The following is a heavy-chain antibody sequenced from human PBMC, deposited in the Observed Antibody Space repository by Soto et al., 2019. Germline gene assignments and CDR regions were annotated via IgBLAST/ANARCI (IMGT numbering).Heavy chain of an antibody. CDR3: ARDRIAARPFWFDP. Sequence: VQLVESGGGVVQPGRSLRLSCAASGFIFSSYSMNWVRQAPGKGLEWVSSISSSSSYIYYADSVKGRFTISRDNAKNSLYLQMNSLRAEDTAVYYCARDRIAARPFWFDPWGQGTLVTVSS. CDR1: GFIFSSYS. J-gene: IGHJ5*02. V-gene: IGHV3-21*01. D-gene: IGHD6-6*01. CDR2: ISSSSSYI.